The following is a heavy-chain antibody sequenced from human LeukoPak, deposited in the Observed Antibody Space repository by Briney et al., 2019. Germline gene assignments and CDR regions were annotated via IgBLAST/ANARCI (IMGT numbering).Heavy chain of an antibody. CDR1: GYTFTSYY. Sequence: ASVKVSCKASGYTFTSYYMHWVRQAPGQGLEWMGIINPSGGSTSYAQKFQGRVTMTRDTSTSTAYMELRSLRSDDTAVYYCARDDSSGYYWVDPWGQGTLVTVSS. D-gene: IGHD3-22*01. V-gene: IGHV1-46*01. J-gene: IGHJ5*02. CDR3: ARDDSSGYYWVDP. CDR2: INPSGGST.